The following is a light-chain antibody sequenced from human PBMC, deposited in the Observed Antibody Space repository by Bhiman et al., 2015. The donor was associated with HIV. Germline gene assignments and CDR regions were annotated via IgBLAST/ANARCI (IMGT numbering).Light chain of an antibody. J-gene: IGLJ1*01. CDR3: QTWDSSSRV. Sequence: SYELTQPPSVSVSPGQTATITCSGDKLGHKFVSWYQHKPGQSPVLVISQDTKRPSGIPERFSGSNSGNTATLTISGTQAMDEAHYYCQTWDSSSRVFGTGTKVTVL. CDR1: KLGHKF. CDR2: QDT. V-gene: IGLV3-1*01.